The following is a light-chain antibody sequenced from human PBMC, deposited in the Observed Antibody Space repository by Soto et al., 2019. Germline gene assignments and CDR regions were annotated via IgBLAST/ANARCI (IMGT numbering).Light chain of an antibody. CDR3: GSWDSRMSAYV. CDR1: SSNIGGNS. J-gene: IGLJ1*01. Sequence: QSVMTQPPSVSSAPGQKVTISCSGSSSNIGGNSVSWYQQLQGTAPKLLIYADNKRPSGIPDRFSGSKSGTSATLGITGFQTGDEADYYCGSWDSRMSAYVFVTGTKVT. CDR2: ADN. V-gene: IGLV1-51*01.